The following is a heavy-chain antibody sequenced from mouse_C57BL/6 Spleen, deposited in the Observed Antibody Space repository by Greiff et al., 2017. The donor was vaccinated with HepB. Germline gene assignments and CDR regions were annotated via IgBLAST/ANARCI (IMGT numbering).Heavy chain of an antibody. CDR3: ARPGTVVAMDY. D-gene: IGHD1-1*01. CDR2: ISSGSSTI. J-gene: IGHJ4*01. V-gene: IGHV5-17*01. CDR1: GFTFSDYG. Sequence: DVKLVESGGGLVKPGGSLKLSCAASGFTFSDYGMHWVRQAPEKGLEWVAYISSGSSTIYYADTVKGRFTISRDNAKNTLFLQMTSLRSEDTAMYYCARPGTVVAMDYWGQGTSVTVSS.